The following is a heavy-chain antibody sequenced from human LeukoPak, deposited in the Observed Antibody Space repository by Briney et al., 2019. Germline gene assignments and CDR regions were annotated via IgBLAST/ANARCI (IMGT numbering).Heavy chain of an antibody. Sequence: SGPTLVKPTQTLTLTCTFSGLSLSTSGVGVGWIRQPPGKALEWLALIYWDDNKRYSPSLKSRLTITKDTSKNQVVLTMTNMDPVDTATYYRAHKLSGHGGFDYWGQGTLVTVSS. CDR3: AHKLSGHGGFDY. J-gene: IGHJ4*02. V-gene: IGHV2-5*02. D-gene: IGHD5-12*01. CDR1: GLSLSTSGVG. CDR2: IYWDDNK.